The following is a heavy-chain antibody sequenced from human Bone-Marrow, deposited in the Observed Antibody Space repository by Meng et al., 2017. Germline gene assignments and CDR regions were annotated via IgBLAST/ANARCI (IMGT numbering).Heavy chain of an antibody. CDR3: VRDFGGNSDS. J-gene: IGHJ5*01. CDR1: GFTFSSNW. CDR2: INNDGSGT. Sequence: VQLVESGGGVVQPGRSLRLSCAASGFTFSSNWMHWVRQAPGKGLVWVSCINNDGSGTGYADSVKGRFTISRDNARNTLYLQMDSLRAEDTAVYYCVRDFGGNSDSWGQGTLVTVSS. D-gene: IGHD2-15*01. V-gene: IGHV3-74*01.